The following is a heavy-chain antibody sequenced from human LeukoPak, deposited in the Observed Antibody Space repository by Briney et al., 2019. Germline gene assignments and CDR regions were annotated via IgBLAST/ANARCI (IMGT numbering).Heavy chain of an antibody. CDR2: INSDGSST. Sequence: GGSLRLSCAASGFTFSSNWMHWVRQAPGKGLVLISLINSDGSSTNYADSVKGRFTNSRDNAKNTLYLQMNRLRDEDTAVYYCARGSTTVTTKDWFDPWGQGSLVTVSS. D-gene: IGHD4-17*01. J-gene: IGHJ5*02. V-gene: IGHV3-74*01. CDR1: GFTFSSNW. CDR3: ARGSTTVTTKDWFDP.